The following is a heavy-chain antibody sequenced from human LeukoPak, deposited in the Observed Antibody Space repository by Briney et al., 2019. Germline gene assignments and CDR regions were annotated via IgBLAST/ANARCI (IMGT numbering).Heavy chain of an antibody. V-gene: IGHV4-38-2*02. CDR3: ARDLRDTAMVFGY. CDR1: GYSISSGYY. J-gene: IGHJ4*02. CDR2: IYHSGST. D-gene: IGHD5-18*01. Sequence: SETLSLTCAVSGYSISSGYYWGWIRQPPGKGLEWIGSIYHSGSTYYNPSLKSRVTISVDTSKNQFSLKLSSVTAADTAVYYCARDLRDTAMVFGYWGQGTLVTVSS.